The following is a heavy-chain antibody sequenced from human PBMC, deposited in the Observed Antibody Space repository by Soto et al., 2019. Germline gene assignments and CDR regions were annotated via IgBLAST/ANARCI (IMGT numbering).Heavy chain of an antibody. CDR2: ISAYNGNT. V-gene: IGHV1-18*01. CDR3: ARDPISYYGSGSYYNSSRVLDY. J-gene: IGHJ4*02. Sequence: ASVKVSCKASGYTFTSYGISWVRQAPGQGLEWMGWISAYNGNTNYAQKLQGRVTMTTDTSTSTAYMELRSLRSDDTAVYYCARDPISYYGSGSYYNSSRVLDYWGQGTLVTVSS. CDR1: GYTFTSYG. D-gene: IGHD3-10*01.